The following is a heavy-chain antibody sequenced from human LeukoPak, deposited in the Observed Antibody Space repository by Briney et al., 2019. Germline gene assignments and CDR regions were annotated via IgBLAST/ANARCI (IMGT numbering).Heavy chain of an antibody. D-gene: IGHD3-22*01. CDR2: IKQDGSEK. J-gene: IGHJ3*02. CDR1: GFTFSSYW. Sequence: GGSLRLSCAASGFTFSSYWMSWVRQAPGEGLGWVASIKQDGSEKYYVDSVKGRFAISRDNAMNSLYLQMNSLRAEDTAVYYCAREYDSSGYYHDAFDIWGQGTMVTVSS. CDR3: AREYDSSGYYHDAFDI. V-gene: IGHV3-7*01.